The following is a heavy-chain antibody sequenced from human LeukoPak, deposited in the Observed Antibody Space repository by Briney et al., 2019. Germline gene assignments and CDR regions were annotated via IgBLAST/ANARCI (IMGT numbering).Heavy chain of an antibody. CDR2: MYYSGST. CDR3: ARDYYGSGSYYVRHAFDI. D-gene: IGHD3-10*01. CDR1: GGSISSSSYY. Sequence: PSETLSLTCTVSGGSISSSSYYWGWIRQPPGKGLEWTGSMYYSGSTHYNSSLKSRVTISVDTSKNHFSLKLGSVTAADTAMYYCARDYYGSGSYYVRHAFDIWGQGTMVTVSS. J-gene: IGHJ3*02. V-gene: IGHV4-39*07.